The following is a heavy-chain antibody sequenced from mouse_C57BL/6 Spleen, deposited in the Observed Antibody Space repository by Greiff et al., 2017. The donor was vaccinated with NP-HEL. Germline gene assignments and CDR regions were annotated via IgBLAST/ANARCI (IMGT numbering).Heavy chain of an antibody. CDR3: ARGGTTVAFYYYAMDY. Sequence: QVQMQQPGAELVRPGSSVKLSCKASGYTFTSYWMHWVKQRPIQGLEWIGNIDPSDSATHYNQKFKDKATLTVDKSSSTAYMQLSSLTSEDSAVYYCARGGTTVAFYYYAMDYWGQGTSVTVSS. J-gene: IGHJ4*01. CDR2: IDPSDSAT. V-gene: IGHV1-52*01. D-gene: IGHD1-1*01. CDR1: GYTFTSYW.